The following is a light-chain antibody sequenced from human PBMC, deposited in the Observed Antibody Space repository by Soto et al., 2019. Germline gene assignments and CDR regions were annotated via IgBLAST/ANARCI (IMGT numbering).Light chain of an antibody. J-gene: IGKJ1*01. CDR3: QQYNSYPRT. V-gene: IGKV1-5*01. Sequence: DIQMTQSPSSLSASVGDRVTITCRASQSISSYLNWYQQKPGKAPKLLIYDASSLESGVPSRFSGSGSGTEFTLTISSLQPDDFATYYCQQYNSYPRTFGQGTKVDIK. CDR1: QSISSY. CDR2: DAS.